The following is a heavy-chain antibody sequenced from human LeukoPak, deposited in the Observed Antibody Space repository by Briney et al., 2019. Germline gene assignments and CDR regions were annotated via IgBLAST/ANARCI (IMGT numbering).Heavy chain of an antibody. CDR3: ARRLGSSADGILKYYFDY. CDR1: GVSIISSNYY. CDR2: VFYTGTT. D-gene: IGHD6-13*01. J-gene: IGHJ4*02. Sequence: PSETLSLTYTVSGVSIISSNYYWGWFRQPPGKGLHWIASVFYTGTTRHNPSLKSRVTISVDTSKNEFSLSLSSVTAEDTAMYYCARRLGSSADGILKYYFDYWGQGTLVTVSS. V-gene: IGHV4-39*01.